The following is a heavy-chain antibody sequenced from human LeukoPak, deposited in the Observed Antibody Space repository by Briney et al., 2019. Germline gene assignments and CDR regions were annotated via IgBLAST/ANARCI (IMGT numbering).Heavy chain of an antibody. D-gene: IGHD2-2*01. Sequence: GESLKIPCKGSRYSFTSYWIGWVRQMPGKGLEWVGTIYPGDSDTRYSPSFQGQVTISADKSTSTAYLQWSSLKASDTAMYYCARELSSSVDYWGQGTLVTVSS. CDR2: IYPGDSDT. CDR1: RYSFTSYW. V-gene: IGHV5-51*01. J-gene: IGHJ4*02. CDR3: ARELSSSVDY.